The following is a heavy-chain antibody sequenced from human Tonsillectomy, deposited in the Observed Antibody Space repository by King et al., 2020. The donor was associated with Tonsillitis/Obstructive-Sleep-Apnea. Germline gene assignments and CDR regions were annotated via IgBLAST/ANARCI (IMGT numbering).Heavy chain of an antibody. J-gene: IGHJ6*02. Sequence: VQLVESGGGVVQPGRSLRLSCAASGFTFSSYGMHWVRQAPGKGLEWVAVIGYDGSNKYYADSVKGRFTISRDNSKNTLYLQMNSLRAEDTAVYYCARDPIGRGYKLYYYYYGMDVWGQGTTVTVSS. V-gene: IGHV3-33*01. CDR3: ARDPIGRGYKLYYYYYGMDV. CDR2: IGYDGSNK. CDR1: GFTFSSYG. D-gene: IGHD5-24*01.